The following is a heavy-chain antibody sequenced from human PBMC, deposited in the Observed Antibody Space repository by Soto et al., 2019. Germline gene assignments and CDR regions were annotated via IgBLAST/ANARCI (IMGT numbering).Heavy chain of an antibody. CDR3: ARDWYSSSWYKNWFDP. J-gene: IGHJ5*02. CDR1: GGSFSGYY. CDR2: INHSGST. D-gene: IGHD6-13*01. V-gene: IGHV4-34*01. Sequence: ETLSLTCAVYGGSFSGYYWSWIRQPPGKGLEWIGEINHSGSTNYNPSLKSRVTISVDTSKNQFSLKLSSVTAADTAVYYCARDWYSSSWYKNWFDPWGQGTLVTVS.